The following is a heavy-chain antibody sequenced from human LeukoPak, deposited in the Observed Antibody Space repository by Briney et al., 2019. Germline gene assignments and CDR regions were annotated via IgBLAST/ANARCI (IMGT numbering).Heavy chain of an antibody. D-gene: IGHD5-12*01. CDR1: GFTFSSYS. Sequence: GGSLRLSCAASGFTFSSYSMNWVRQAPGKGLEWVSSISGSSYTFYGDSVRGRFTISRDNAKNSLYLQMNSLRAEDTAVYYCARGTTGGYSPSHWGQGTLVTVSS. J-gene: IGHJ4*02. V-gene: IGHV3-21*01. CDR2: ISGSSYT. CDR3: ARGTTGGYSPSH.